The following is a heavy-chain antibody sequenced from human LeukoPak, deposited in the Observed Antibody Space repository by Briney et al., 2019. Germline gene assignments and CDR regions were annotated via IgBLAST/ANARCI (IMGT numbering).Heavy chain of an antibody. Sequence: SETLSLTCAVSGGSISSSSYYWGWIRQPPGKGLEWIGSIYYSGSTYYNPSLKSRVTISVDTSKNQFSLKLSSVTAADTAVYYCARHEIVVVPAAIATFDYWGQGTLVTVSS. CDR3: ARHEIVVVPAAIATFDY. CDR1: GGSISSSSYY. V-gene: IGHV4-39*01. J-gene: IGHJ4*02. CDR2: IYYSGST. D-gene: IGHD2-2*01.